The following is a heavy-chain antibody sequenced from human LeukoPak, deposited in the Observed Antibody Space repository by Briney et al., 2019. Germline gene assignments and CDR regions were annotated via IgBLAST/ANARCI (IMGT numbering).Heavy chain of an antibody. Sequence: ASVKVSCKASGYTFTSYYMHWVRQAPGQGLEWMGRIIPILGIANYAQKFQGRVTITADKSTSTAYMELSSLGSEDTAVYYCATRIAAAKGVWFDPWGQGTLVTVSS. J-gene: IGHJ5*02. D-gene: IGHD6-13*01. CDR1: GYTFTSYY. CDR2: IIPILGIA. CDR3: ATRIAAAKGVWFDP. V-gene: IGHV1-69*02.